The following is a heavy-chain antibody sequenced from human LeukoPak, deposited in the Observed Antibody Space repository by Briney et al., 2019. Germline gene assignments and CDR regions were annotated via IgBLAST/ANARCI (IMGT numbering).Heavy chain of an antibody. J-gene: IGHJ4*02. V-gene: IGHV3-9*01. CDR1: GFTFDDYA. CDR3: ARGAPLYYDSSGYYSDPDY. D-gene: IGHD3-22*01. Sequence: GRSLRLSCAASGFTFDDYAMHWVRQAPGKGLEWVSGISWNSGSIGYADSVKGRFTISRDNAKNSLYLQMNSLRSEDTAVYYCARGAPLYYDSSGYYSDPDYWGQGTLVTVSS. CDR2: ISWNSGSI.